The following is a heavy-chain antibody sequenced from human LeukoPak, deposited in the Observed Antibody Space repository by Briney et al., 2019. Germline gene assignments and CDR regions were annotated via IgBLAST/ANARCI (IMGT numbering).Heavy chain of an antibody. D-gene: IGHD4-23*01. J-gene: IGHJ3*02. Sequence: PGGSLRLSCAASGFTFDDYAMHWVRQAPGKGLEWVSGISWNSGSIGYADSVKGRFTISRDNAKNSLYLQMNSLRAEDMALYYCAKXXMKLRDAFDIWGQGTMVTVSS. CDR3: AKXXMKLRDAFDI. CDR1: GFTFDDYA. CDR2: ISWNSGSI. V-gene: IGHV3-9*03.